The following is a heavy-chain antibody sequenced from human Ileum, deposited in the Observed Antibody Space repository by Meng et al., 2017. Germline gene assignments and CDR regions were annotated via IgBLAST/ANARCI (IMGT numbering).Heavy chain of an antibody. CDR1: GFTFRHFA. V-gene: IGHV3-23*01. J-gene: IGHJ5*02. D-gene: IGHD2-15*01. CDR3: AKADWIVVSWFDP. Sequence: GESLKISCAASGFTFRHFAMGWVRLAPGKGLEWVALLTGGGEYTYHAESVRGRFTISRDNVKNTLDLQMDSLRAEDTALYYCAKADWIVVSWFDPWGQGTPVTVSS. CDR2: LTGGGEYT.